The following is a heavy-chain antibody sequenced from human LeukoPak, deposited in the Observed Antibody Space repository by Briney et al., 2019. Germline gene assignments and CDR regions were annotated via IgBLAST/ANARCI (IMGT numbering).Heavy chain of an antibody. V-gene: IGHV3-21*01. CDR2: ISSGSSYI. CDR1: GVIFSSYS. D-gene: IGHD5-12*01. J-gene: IGHJ6*03. CDR3: AYTSGYDFSSYYYYYMDV. Sequence: GGSLRLSCAASGVIFSSYSMNWVRQAPGKGLEWVSSISSGSSYIYYADSVKGRFPISRDNAKNSLYLQMNSLSAEDTAVYYCAYTSGYDFSSYYYYYMDVWGKGTTVTVSS.